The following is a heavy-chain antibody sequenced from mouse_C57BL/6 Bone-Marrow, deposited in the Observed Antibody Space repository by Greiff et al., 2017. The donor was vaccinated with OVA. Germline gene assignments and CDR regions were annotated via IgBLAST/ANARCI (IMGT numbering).Heavy chain of an antibody. CDR2: IYPRSGNT. CDR3: ARSGYYGSSFLFAY. D-gene: IGHD1-1*01. Sequence: QVQLQQSGAELARPGASVKLSCKASGYTFTSYGISWVKQRTGQGLEWIGEIYPRSGNTYYNEKFKGTATLTADKSSSTAYMELRSLTSEDSAVYFCARSGYYGSSFLFAYWGQGTLVTVSA. V-gene: IGHV1-81*01. CDR1: GYTFTSYG. J-gene: IGHJ3*01.